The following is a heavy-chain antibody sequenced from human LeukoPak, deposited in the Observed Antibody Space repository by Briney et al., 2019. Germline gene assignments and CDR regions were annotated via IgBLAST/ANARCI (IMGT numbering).Heavy chain of an antibody. J-gene: IGHJ4*02. V-gene: IGHV3-9*01. CDR2: ISWNSGSI. CDR1: GFTFDDYA. D-gene: IGHD5-12*01. Sequence: GGSLRLSCAASGFTFDDYAMHWVRQAPGKGLEWVSGISWNSGSIGYADSVKGRFTISRDNAKNSLYLQMNSLRAEDTALYYCAKDREEVARGFDYWGQGTLVTVSS. CDR3: AKDREEVARGFDY.